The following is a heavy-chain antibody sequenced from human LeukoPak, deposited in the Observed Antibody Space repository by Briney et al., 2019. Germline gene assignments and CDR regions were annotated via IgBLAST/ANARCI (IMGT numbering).Heavy chain of an antibody. V-gene: IGHV4-34*01. Sequence: KPSETLSLTCAVYGGSFSGYYWTWIRQPPGKGLEWIGEIHYSGRINYNPSLKSRVTISADTSNNHFSLKMNSVTAADTAVYYCSRGTDAYKCGNSWGQRTLVTVS. CDR1: GGSFSGYY. J-gene: IGHJ5*01. D-gene: IGHD5-24*01. CDR3: SRGTDAYKCGNS. CDR2: IHYSGRI.